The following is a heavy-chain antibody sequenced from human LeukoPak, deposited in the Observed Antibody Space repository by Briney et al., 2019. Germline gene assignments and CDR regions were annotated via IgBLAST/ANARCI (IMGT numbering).Heavy chain of an antibody. J-gene: IGHJ4*02. CDR2: IYYSGSS. CDR3: ARVGNFEGAY. D-gene: IGHD1-1*01. CDR1: GGPISSGGYF. Sequence: PSQTLSLTCTVSGGPISSGGYFWSWTRHPPGQGLEWIGYIYYSGSSDYNPSLKSRVTISVDTCKNQFSLKLSSMTAADTAVYYCARVGNFEGAYWGQGTLVTVSS. V-gene: IGHV4-31*03.